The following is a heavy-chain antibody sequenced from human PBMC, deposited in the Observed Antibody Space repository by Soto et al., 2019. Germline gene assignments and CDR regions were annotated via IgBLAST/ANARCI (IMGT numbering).Heavy chain of an antibody. J-gene: IGHJ5*02. D-gene: IGHD2-2*01. CDR3: VRDRGSSWMYKWFDP. CDR2: IYYCGST. CDR1: GDSVSSADCY. Sequence: SETLSLTCTVSGDSVSSADCYWKWLRQPPGEGLEWIGHIYYCGSTYYTPSLSARVTISVDTSKNQFSLNLNSVTAADTAVYYCVRDRGSSWMYKWFDPWGQGTQVTVSS. V-gene: IGHV4-30-4*02.